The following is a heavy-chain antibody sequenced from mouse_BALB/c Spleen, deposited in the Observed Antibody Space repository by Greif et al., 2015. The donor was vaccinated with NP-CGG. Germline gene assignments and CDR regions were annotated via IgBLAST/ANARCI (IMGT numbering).Heavy chain of an antibody. CDR2: IDPANGNT. J-gene: IGHJ4*01. D-gene: IGHD2-1*01. V-gene: IGHV14-3*02. CDR3: ARGGNYYYAMDY. CDR1: GFNIKDAY. Sequence: VHVKQSGAELVKPGASVKLSCTASGFNIKDAYMHWVKQRPEQGLEWIGRIDPANGNTKYDPRFQGKATITADTSSNTAYLQLSSLTSEDTAVYYCARGGNYYYAMDYWGQGTSVTVSS.